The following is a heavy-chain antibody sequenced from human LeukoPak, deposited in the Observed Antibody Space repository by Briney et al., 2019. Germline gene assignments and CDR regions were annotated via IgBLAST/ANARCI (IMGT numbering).Heavy chain of an antibody. V-gene: IGHV3-48*04. Sequence: GGSLRLSCAASGFTFSSYSMNWVRQAPGKGLEWVSYISSSSSTIYYADSVKGRFTISRDNAKNSLYLQMNSLRAEDTAVYYCARVDTGYGMDVWGQGTTVTVSS. J-gene: IGHJ6*02. CDR1: GFTFSSYS. CDR3: ARVDTGYGMDV. CDR2: ISSSSSTI. D-gene: IGHD5-18*01.